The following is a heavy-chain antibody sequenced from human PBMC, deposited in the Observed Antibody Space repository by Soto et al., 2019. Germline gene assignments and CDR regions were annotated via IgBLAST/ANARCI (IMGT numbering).Heavy chain of an antibody. Sequence: QVQLVESGGGLVPPGGSMRLSCAGSGFTFGDSYMSWIRQAPGKGLEWLSYISPGSRYPAYADSVKGRFTISRDNAKRSFYWQRWGLKAGARLIFYVERGVVEGWFDPGGQEPMVPV. CDR3: ERGVVEGWFDP. D-gene: IGHD2-21*01. V-gene: IGHV3-11*06. CDR2: ISPGSRYP. J-gene: IGHJ5*02. CDR1: GFTFGDSY.